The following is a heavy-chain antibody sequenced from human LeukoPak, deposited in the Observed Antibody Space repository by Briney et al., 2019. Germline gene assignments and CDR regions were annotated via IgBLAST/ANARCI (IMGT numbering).Heavy chain of an antibody. CDR3: ARDPLAVAGTGSPGMDV. CDR1: GGSFSGYY. J-gene: IGHJ6*02. Sequence: SETLSLTCAVYGGSFSGYYWSWIRQPPGKGLEWIGEINHSGSTNYNPSLKSRVTISVDTSENQFSLKLSSVTAADTAVYYCARDPLAVAGTGSPGMDVWGQGTTVTVSS. D-gene: IGHD6-19*01. V-gene: IGHV4-34*01. CDR2: INHSGST.